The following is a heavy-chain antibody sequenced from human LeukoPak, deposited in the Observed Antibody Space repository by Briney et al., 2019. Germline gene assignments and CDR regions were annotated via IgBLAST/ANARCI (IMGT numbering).Heavy chain of an antibody. CDR3: TRHGVGAAAGTPLAD. CDR1: GFTFSGSA. D-gene: IGHD6-13*01. V-gene: IGHV3-73*01. Sequence: GGSLRLSCAASGFTFSGSAMHWVRQASGKGLEWVGRIRSKANSYATAYAASVKGRITISRDESKNTAYLQMNSLKTEDTAVYYCTRHGVGAAAGTPLADWGQGTLVAVSS. J-gene: IGHJ4*02. CDR2: IRSKANSYAT.